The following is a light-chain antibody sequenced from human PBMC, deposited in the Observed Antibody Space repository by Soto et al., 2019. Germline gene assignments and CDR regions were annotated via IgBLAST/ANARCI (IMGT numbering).Light chain of an antibody. Sequence: DIQMTQSPSSLSASVGDRVTITCRASQGISNYLAWYQQKAGKVPQVLIYGASTLQSGVPSQFSGSGSGTDFSLTITNLQPEDAATYYCQMCDSAHAHSFGGGTKVEIK. CDR1: QGISNY. CDR2: GAS. J-gene: IGKJ4*01. V-gene: IGKV1-27*01. CDR3: QMCDSAHAHS.